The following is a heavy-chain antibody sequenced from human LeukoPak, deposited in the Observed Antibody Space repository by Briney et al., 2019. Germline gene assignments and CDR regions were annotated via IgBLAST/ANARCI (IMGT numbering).Heavy chain of an antibody. D-gene: IGHD3-22*01. CDR2: ISAYNGNT. CDR1: GYTFTSYG. Sequence: ASVKVSCKASGYTFTSYGISWVRQAPGQGLEWMGWISAYNGNTNYAQKLQGRVTMTTDTSTSTAYMELRSLRSDDTAVYYCAILNSSGYYYAYYYFDYWGQGTLVTVSS. J-gene: IGHJ4*02. V-gene: IGHV1-18*01. CDR3: AILNSSGYYYAYYYFDY.